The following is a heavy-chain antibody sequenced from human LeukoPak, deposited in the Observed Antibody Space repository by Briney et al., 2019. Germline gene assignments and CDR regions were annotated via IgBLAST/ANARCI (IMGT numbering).Heavy chain of an antibody. D-gene: IGHD3-3*01. Sequence: GASGKVSCKASGYTFTSYGISWVRQAPGQGLEWMGWISSYNGNTNYAQKLQGRVTMATDTSTSTAYMELRSLRSDDTAVYYCARDVLRFLEWSLAFDYWGQGTLVTVSS. CDR1: GYTFTSYG. CDR2: ISSYNGNT. CDR3: ARDVLRFLEWSLAFDY. J-gene: IGHJ4*02. V-gene: IGHV1-18*01.